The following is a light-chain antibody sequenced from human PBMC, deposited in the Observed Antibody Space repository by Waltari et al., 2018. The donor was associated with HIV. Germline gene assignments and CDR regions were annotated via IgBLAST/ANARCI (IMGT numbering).Light chain of an antibody. CDR2: DAS. CDR3: QQRSNWPPLFT. J-gene: IGKJ3*01. V-gene: IGKV3-11*01. Sequence: EIVLTQSPATLSLSPGERATLSCRASQSVTSYLAWYQQKPGQAPRLLNYDASNRATGIPARFSGSGSGTDFTLTISSLEPEDCAVYYCQQRSNWPPLFTFGPGTKVDIK. CDR1: QSVTSY.